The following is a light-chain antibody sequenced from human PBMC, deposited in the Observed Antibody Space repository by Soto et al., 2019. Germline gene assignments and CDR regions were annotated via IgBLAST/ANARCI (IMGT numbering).Light chain of an antibody. V-gene: IGKV1-16*02. CDR2: AAS. Sequence: DIQMTQSPSSLSASIGDRVTITCRASQGGSTFLAWFQQKPGKAPKSLIYAASSLQSGVPSKFSGSGSGTYFSLTIISLQHDDFATYYCHQYHSFLITLGQGTRLEIK. CDR1: QGGSTF. CDR3: HQYHSFLIT. J-gene: IGKJ5*01.